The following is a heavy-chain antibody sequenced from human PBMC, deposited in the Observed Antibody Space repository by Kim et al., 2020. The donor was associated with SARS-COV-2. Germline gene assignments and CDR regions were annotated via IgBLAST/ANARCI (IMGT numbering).Heavy chain of an antibody. V-gene: IGHV1-3*01. D-gene: IGHD3-10*01. CDR2: INAGNGNT. CDR1: GYTFTSYA. J-gene: IGHJ4*02. Sequence: ASVKVSCKASGYTFTSYAMHWVRQAPGQRLEWMGWINAGNGNTKYSQKFQGRVTITRDTSARTAYMELSSLRSEDTAVYYCARGIMVRGPVDYWGQGTLVTVSS. CDR3: ARGIMVRGPVDY.